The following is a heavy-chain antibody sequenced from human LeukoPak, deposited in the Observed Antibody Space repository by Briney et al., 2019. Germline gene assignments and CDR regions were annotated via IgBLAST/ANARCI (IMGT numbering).Heavy chain of an antibody. CDR3: ASSGSYYHSYYYYYYMDV. V-gene: IGHV4-38-2*02. CDR1: GYSISSGYY. Sequence: SETLSLTCTVSGYSISSGYYWGWIRQPPGKGLEWIGSIYHSGSTYYNPSLKSRVTISVDTSKNQFSLKLSSVTAADTAVYYCASSGSYYHSYYYYYYMDVWGKGTTVTVSS. J-gene: IGHJ6*03. D-gene: IGHD1-26*01. CDR2: IYHSGST.